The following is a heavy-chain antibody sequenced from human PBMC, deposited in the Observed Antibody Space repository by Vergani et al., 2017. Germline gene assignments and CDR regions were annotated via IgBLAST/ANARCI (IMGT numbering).Heavy chain of an antibody. CDR3: ARDPRVGYDFWSGHSYYYYDYMDV. V-gene: IGHV3-74*01. Sequence: VQLVQSGAEVKKPGASVKVSCKASGYTFTSYYMHWVRQAPGKGLVWVSRINSDGSSTSYADSVKGRFTISRDNAKNTLYLQMNSLRAEDTAVYYCARDPRVGYDFWSGHSYYYYDYMDVWGKGTTVTVSS. CDR1: GYTFTSYY. CDR2: INSDGSST. J-gene: IGHJ6*03. D-gene: IGHD3-3*01.